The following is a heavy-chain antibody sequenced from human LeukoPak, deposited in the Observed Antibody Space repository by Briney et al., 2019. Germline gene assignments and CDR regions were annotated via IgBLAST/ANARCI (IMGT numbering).Heavy chain of an antibody. CDR1: GGTFSSYA. J-gene: IGHJ4*02. D-gene: IGHD6-19*01. CDR3: AGGGGHRSGWESDNY. Sequence: SVKVSCKASGGTFSSYAISWVRQAPGQGLEWMGRIIPILGIANYAQKFQGRVTITADKSTGTAYMELSSLRSEDTAVYYCAGGGGHRSGWESDNYWGQGTLVTVSS. V-gene: IGHV1-69*04. CDR2: IIPILGIA.